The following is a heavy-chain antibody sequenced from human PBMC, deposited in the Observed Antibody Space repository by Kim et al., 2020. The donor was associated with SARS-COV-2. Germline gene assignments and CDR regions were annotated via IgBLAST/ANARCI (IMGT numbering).Heavy chain of an antibody. CDR1: GGSISSYY. D-gene: IGHD3-16*02. CDR3: ARGYDYVWGSYRPENPFDY. J-gene: IGHJ4*02. CDR2: IYYSGST. V-gene: IGHV4-59*01. Sequence: SETLSLTCTVSGGSISSYYWSWIRQPPGKGLEWIGYIYYSGSTNYNPSLKSRVTISVDTSKNQFSLKLSSVTAADTAVYYCARGYDYVWGSYRPENPFDYWGQGTLVTVSS.